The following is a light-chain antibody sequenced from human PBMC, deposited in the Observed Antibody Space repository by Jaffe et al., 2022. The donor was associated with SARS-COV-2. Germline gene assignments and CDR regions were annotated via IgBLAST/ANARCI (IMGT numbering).Light chain of an antibody. CDR3: CSCAGPGAYV. J-gene: IGLJ1*01. V-gene: IGLV2-23*01. CDR2: EGS. CDR1: SSDFERCDL. Sequence: QSALTQPASVSGSPGQSITISCTGSSSDFERCDLVSWYQQHPGKAPKLIICEGSKRPSGVSNRFSGSKSGYMASLTISGLQAEDEADYYCCSCAGPGAYVFGSATKVTVL.